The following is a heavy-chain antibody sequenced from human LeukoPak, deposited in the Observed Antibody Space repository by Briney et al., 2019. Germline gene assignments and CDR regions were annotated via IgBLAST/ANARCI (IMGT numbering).Heavy chain of an antibody. CDR1: GFPFSSHG. Sequence: GGSLRLSCAGSGFPFSSHGMNWVRQAPGKGLEWVSGISPGGGPTYYADSVRGRFTISRDDSKNTLYLQMKNLRAEDTAVYYCAKDGAWLRFDNWGQGQWSPSLQ. J-gene: IGHJ3*02. CDR2: ISPGGGPT. D-gene: IGHD5-12*01. CDR3: AKDGAWLRFDN. V-gene: IGHV3-23*01.